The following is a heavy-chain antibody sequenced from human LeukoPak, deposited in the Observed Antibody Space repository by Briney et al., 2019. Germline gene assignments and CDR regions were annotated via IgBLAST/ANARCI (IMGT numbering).Heavy chain of an antibody. Sequence: ASVKVSCKVSGYTLTELSMHWVRQAPGKGLEWMGGFDPEDGETIYAQKFQGRVTMTEDTSTDTAYMELSSLRSEDTAVYYCATPSLAAGYSSSWYRHWYFDLWGRGTLVTVSS. D-gene: IGHD6-13*01. CDR3: ATPSLAAGYSSSWYRHWYFDL. J-gene: IGHJ2*01. CDR1: GYTLTELS. CDR2: FDPEDGET. V-gene: IGHV1-24*01.